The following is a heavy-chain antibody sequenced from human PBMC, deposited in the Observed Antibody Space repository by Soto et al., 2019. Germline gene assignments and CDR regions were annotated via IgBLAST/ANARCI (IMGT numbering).Heavy chain of an antibody. CDR2: ISGSGRTT. J-gene: IGHJ6*03. D-gene: IGHD3-16*01. CDR3: AKFRGPSYSYYYMDV. V-gene: IGHV3-23*01. Sequence: EVQLLESGGGLVQPWGSLRLSCAASGFTFGTYAMKWLRQAPGRGLECVSFISGSGRTTYYADSVKGRFTVSRDNSKNTMYLQMNSLRAEDTALYYCAKFRGPSYSYYYMDVWGKGTTVTVSS. CDR1: GFTFGTYA.